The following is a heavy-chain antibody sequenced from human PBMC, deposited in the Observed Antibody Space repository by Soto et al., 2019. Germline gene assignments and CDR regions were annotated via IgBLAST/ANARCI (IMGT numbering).Heavy chain of an antibody. D-gene: IGHD3-10*01. J-gene: IGHJ2*01. CDR3: ARGGGITMFRGPTFDL. CDR1: GGSISSGGYY. Sequence: QVQLQESGPGLVKPSQTLSLTCTVSGGSISSGGYYWSWIRQHPGKVLEWIGYIYYSGSTYYNPSLKSRVTISVDTSKNQFSLKLSSVTAADTAVYYCARGGGITMFRGPTFDLWGRGTLVTVSS. CDR2: IYYSGST. V-gene: IGHV4-31*03.